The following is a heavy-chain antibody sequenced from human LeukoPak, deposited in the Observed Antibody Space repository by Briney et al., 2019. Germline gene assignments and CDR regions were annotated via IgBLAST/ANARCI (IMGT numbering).Heavy chain of an antibody. J-gene: IGHJ4*02. V-gene: IGHV1-3*01. CDR1: GYTFTTYT. CDR2: ITGNGNT. CDR3: TRVGDDDYGVL. D-gene: IGHD4-17*01. Sequence: VASVKVSCKASGYTFTTYTIHWVRQAPGQRLEWMGWITGNGNTKYSEKFQDRVTITRDTSASTAYMELSSLRSEDTAVYYCTRVGDDDYGVLWGQGTLVTVSS.